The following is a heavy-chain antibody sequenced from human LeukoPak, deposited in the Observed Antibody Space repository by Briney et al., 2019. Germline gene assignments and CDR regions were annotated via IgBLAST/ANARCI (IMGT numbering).Heavy chain of an antibody. J-gene: IGHJ4*02. Sequence: SETLSLTCTVSGGSINNYYWNWIRQPPGKGLEWIGEINHSGSTNYNPSLKSRVTISVDTSKNQFSLKLSSVTAADTAVYYCARGGVILTGPYGKHPENWGQGTLVTVSS. D-gene: IGHD3-9*01. V-gene: IGHV4-34*01. CDR2: INHSGST. CDR1: GGSINNYY. CDR3: ARGGVILTGPYGKHPEN.